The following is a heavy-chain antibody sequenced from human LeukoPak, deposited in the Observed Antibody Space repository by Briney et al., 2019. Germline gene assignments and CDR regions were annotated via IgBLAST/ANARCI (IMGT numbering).Heavy chain of an antibody. CDR3: AKSFAYYYFDY. V-gene: IGHV3-30*04. Sequence: PGRSLRLSCAASGFTFSSYAMHWVRQAPGKGLEWVAVISYDGSNKYYADSVKGRFTISRDNSKNTLYLQMNSLRAEDTAVYYCAKSFAYYYFDYWGQGTLVTVSS. CDR2: ISYDGSNK. CDR1: GFTFSSYA. D-gene: IGHD3-10*01. J-gene: IGHJ4*02.